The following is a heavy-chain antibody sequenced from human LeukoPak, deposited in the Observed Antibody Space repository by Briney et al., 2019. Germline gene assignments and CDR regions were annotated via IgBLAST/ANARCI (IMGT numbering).Heavy chain of an antibody. D-gene: IGHD2-2*02. V-gene: IGHV1-69*05. CDR2: IIPIFGTA. CDR1: GGTFSSYA. J-gene: IGHJ4*02. CDR3: AIGYCSSTSCYTGFDY. Sequence: GASVKVSCKASGGTFSSYAISWVRQAPGQGLEWMGGIIPIFGTANYAQKFQGRVTITTDESTSTAYMELSSLRSEDTAVYYCAIGYCSSTSCYTGFDYWGQGTLVTVSS.